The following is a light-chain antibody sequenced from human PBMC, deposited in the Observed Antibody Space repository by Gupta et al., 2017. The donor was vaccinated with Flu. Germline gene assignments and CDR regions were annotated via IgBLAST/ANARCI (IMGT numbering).Light chain of an antibody. CDR3: SSYTISSTVI. Sequence: SITISCTGTSSDVGGYNYVSWYQQHPGKAPKLMIYDVANRPSGVSDRFSGSKSGNTASLTISGLQAEDEADYYCSSYTISSTVIFGGGTKLTVL. J-gene: IGLJ2*01. CDR1: SSDVGGYNY. CDR2: DVA. V-gene: IGLV2-14*03.